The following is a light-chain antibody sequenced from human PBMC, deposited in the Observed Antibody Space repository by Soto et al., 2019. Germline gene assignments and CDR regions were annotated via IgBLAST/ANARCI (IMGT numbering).Light chain of an antibody. CDR2: AND. CDR3: QSYDTSLSGFYI. V-gene: IGLV1-40*01. Sequence: QSVLTQPPSVSGAPGQRVTISCTGSTSNIGAAYDVHWYLQLPGTAPKLLIYANDNRPSGVPDRFSGSKSVTSASLAITGLQAEDEGDYYCQSYDTSLSGFYIFGTGTKVT. J-gene: IGLJ1*01. CDR1: TSNIGAAYD.